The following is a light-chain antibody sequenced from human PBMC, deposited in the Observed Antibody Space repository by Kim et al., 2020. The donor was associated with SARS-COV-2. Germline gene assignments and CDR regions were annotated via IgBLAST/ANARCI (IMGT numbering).Light chain of an antibody. CDR1: RGISSW. Sequence: SSPVGTGFPITCRGLRGISSWLAWYQQKPGKPPKLLIYKASSLKGGVQSRFGGSGSGKEFTLTISSLQPDDFATYYCHQYNSYPYTFGQGTKLEI. CDR3: HQYNSYPYT. V-gene: IGKV1-5*03. CDR2: KAS. J-gene: IGKJ2*01.